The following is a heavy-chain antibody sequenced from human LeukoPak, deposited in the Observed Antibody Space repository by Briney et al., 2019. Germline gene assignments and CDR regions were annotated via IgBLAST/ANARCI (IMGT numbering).Heavy chain of an antibody. CDR1: GLTVSGNY. J-gene: IGHJ4*02. CDR2: IYSDETT. Sequence: PGGSLRLSCAASGLTVSGNYMSWVHQAPGKGLEWVSIIYSDETTAYPDSVKGRFTISRDNSKNMLYLQMNSLRAEDTAVYYCARRITTSGLYYFDLWGQGTLVTVSS. V-gene: IGHV3-66*04. CDR3: ARRITTSGLYYFDL. D-gene: IGHD6-13*01.